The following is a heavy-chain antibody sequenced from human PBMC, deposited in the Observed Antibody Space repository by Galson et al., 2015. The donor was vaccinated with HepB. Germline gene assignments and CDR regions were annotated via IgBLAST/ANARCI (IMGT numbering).Heavy chain of an antibody. CDR3: ARDSPYGSGSYIGFYMDV. CDR1: GYSFTSYG. V-gene: IGHV1-18*01. D-gene: IGHD3-10*01. Sequence: SVKVYCKASGYSFTSYGISWARQAPGQGLEWMGWISAYNGNTNYAQKLQGRVTMATDTSTSTAYMELRSLRSDDTAVYYCARDSPYGSGSYIGFYMDVWGKGTTVTVSS. CDR2: ISAYNGNT. J-gene: IGHJ6*04.